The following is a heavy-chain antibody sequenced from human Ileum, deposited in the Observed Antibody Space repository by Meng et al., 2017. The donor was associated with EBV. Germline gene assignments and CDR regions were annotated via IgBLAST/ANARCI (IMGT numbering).Heavy chain of an antibody. CDR3: ARNVPGTSAYYD. CDR2: IYYSGST. Sequence: QGQLQESGPGLGKPSDPLSLTCAVSGYSISSTNWWGWIRQPPGKGLEWIGYIYYSGSTSYNPSLKSRVTMSVDTSKNQFSLNLNSVTAVDTAVYYCARNVPGTSAYYDWGQGTLVTVSS. J-gene: IGHJ4*02. D-gene: IGHD3-22*01. V-gene: IGHV4-28*01. CDR1: GYSISSTNW.